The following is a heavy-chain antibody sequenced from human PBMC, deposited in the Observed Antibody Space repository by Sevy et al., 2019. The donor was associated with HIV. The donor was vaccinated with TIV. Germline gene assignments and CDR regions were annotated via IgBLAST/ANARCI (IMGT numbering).Heavy chain of an antibody. Sequence: GGSLRLSCAASGFTFSSYSMNWVRQAPGKGLEWVSSISGISNYIYYADSMKGRFTVSRDNARNSLYLQMNSLRGEDTAVYYCARDMGAVTYYYYGMDVWGQGTTVTVSS. CDR1: GFTFSSYS. J-gene: IGHJ6*02. CDR3: ARDMGAVTYYYYGMDV. CDR2: ISGISNYI. D-gene: IGHD1-26*01. V-gene: IGHV3-21*04.